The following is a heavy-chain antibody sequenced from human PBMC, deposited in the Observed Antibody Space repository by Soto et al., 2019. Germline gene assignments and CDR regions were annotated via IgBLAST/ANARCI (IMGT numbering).Heavy chain of an antibody. D-gene: IGHD6-13*01. J-gene: IGHJ6*02. CDR1: GLTVSTNY. V-gene: IGHV3-53*01. Sequence: GVSLRLSCAASGLTVSTNYMSWVRQAPGRGLEWVAIIYSAGITYYADSVKGRFTISRDNSKNTLYLQMNSLRAEDTAIYYCARDQRAAAGNYYYYYGLDVWGQGTTVTVSS. CDR2: IYSAGIT. CDR3: ARDQRAAAGNYYYYYGLDV.